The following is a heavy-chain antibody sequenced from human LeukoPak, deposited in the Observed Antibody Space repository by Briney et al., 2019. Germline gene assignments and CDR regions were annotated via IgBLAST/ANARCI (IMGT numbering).Heavy chain of an antibody. D-gene: IGHD6-13*01. CDR1: GYTFTSYD. Sequence: ASVKVSCKASGYTFTSYDINWVRQATGQGLEWMGWMNPNSGNTGYAQKFQGRVTMTRNTSISTAYMELSSLRPEDTAVYYCARESWAAAGLSDYWGQGTLVTVSS. J-gene: IGHJ4*02. CDR2: MNPNSGNT. CDR3: ARESWAAAGLSDY. V-gene: IGHV1-8*01.